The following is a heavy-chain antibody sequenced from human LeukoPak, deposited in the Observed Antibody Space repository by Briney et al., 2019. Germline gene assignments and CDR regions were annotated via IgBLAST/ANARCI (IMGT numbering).Heavy chain of an antibody. Sequence: GGSLRLSCAASGFMFSRYAMIWVRQTPGKGLEWVSANTETGAGTYYADSVKGRFTMSRDNSRNTVYLQMDSLRAEDTAVYFCARGTAAAANRNWFDSWGQGTLVTVSS. J-gene: IGHJ5*01. CDR1: GFMFSRYA. CDR3: ARGTAAAANRNWFDS. V-gene: IGHV3-23*01. CDR2: NTETGAGT. D-gene: IGHD6-13*01.